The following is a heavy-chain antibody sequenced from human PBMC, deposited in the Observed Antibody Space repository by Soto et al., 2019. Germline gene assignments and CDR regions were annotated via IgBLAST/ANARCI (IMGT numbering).Heavy chain of an antibody. CDR1: GFSFSNHG. J-gene: IGHJ6*02. CDR2: IWHDGSNK. D-gene: IGHD3-10*01. V-gene: IGHV3-33*01. Sequence: GGSLRLSCAASGFSFSNHGMHWVRQAPGKGLEWVAVIWHDGSNKFYVDSVRGRFTISRDNSKNTLYLQMNGLRAEDTAVYYCAREVSGVLTLFNHNVDIWGQGTTVTVSS. CDR3: AREVSGVLTLFNHNVDI.